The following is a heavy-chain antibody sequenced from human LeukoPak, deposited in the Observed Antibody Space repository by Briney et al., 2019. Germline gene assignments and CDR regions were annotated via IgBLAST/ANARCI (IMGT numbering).Heavy chain of an antibody. J-gene: IGHJ4*02. D-gene: IGHD6-13*01. Sequence: PGGSLRLSCAASGFTISDYWMSWVRQAPGRGLEWVANIKYDGSERYYVDSVKGRFTISRDTATISVYLYMNSLRADDTAVYYCARDIAAAGLFFDYWGQGTLVTVSS. CDR1: GFTISDYW. CDR3: ARDIAAAGLFFDY. V-gene: IGHV3-7*01. CDR2: IKYDGSER.